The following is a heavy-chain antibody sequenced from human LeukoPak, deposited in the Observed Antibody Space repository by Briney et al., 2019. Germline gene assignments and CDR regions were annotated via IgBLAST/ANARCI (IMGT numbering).Heavy chain of an antibody. CDR3: ARRLYCSGTSCYTGPDALDV. CDR2: IWYDGSNK. CDR1: GFTFSSYW. Sequence: GGSLRLSCAASGFTFSSYWMTWVRQAPGKGLEWVAVIWYDGSNKYYADSVKGRFTISRDNSENTLYLQMNSLRAEDTAVYYCARRLYCSGTSCYTGPDALDVWGQGTVVTVSS. V-gene: IGHV3-33*08. J-gene: IGHJ3*01. D-gene: IGHD2-2*02.